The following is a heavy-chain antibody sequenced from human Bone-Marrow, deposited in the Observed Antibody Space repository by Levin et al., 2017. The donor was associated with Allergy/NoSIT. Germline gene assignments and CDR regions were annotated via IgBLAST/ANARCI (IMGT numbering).Heavy chain of an antibody. V-gene: IGHV3-7*04. CDR2: IKEDGSEK. Sequence: GLEWVANIKEDGSEKFYVDSVRGRFAVSRDNADNSLYLQMNSLRAEDTAVYYCARDGNYYGSGSYYRVYFDYWGQGTLVTVSS. D-gene: IGHD3-10*01. CDR3: ARDGNYYGSGSYYRVYFDY. J-gene: IGHJ4*01.